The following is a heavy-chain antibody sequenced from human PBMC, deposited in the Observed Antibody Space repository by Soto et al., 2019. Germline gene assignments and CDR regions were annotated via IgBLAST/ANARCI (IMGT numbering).Heavy chain of an antibody. CDR2: ISHSGIT. CDR1: GGSITSANW. V-gene: IGHV4-4*02. Sequence: TLSLTCAVSGGSITSANWWTWVRQPPGGGLEWIGEISHSGITNYKASLKSRVTMSVDKTKNDVSLKLTSVTAADTAVYYCAGVLRGWFDPWGQGTPVTVSS. CDR3: AGVLRGWFDP. J-gene: IGHJ5*02.